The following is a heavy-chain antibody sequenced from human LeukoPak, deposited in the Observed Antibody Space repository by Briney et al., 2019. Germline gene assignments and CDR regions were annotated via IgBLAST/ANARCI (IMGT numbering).Heavy chain of an antibody. D-gene: IGHD3-16*02. Sequence: PGGPRRPSCAAFGFTFSSYAMGGFRQAPGKGLEWVSAFSGSGGSTYYADSVKGRFTISRDNSKNTLYLQMNSLRAEDTAVYYCVKFGRAFGGVIVIVGFDYWGQGTLVTVSS. J-gene: IGHJ4*02. V-gene: IGHV3-23*01. CDR1: GFTFSSYA. CDR3: VKFGRAFGGVIVIVGFDY. CDR2: FSGSGGST.